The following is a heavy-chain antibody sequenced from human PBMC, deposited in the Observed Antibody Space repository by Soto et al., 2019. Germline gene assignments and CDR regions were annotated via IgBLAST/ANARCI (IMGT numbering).Heavy chain of an antibody. CDR3: AKDRGALRWSEEHFYFDY. D-gene: IGHD4-17*01. CDR2: ILYDGSKK. CDR1: GFTFSSYG. J-gene: IGHJ4*02. V-gene: IGHV3-30*18. Sequence: YLVESGGGVVQPGRSLRLSCAASGFTFSSYGMHWVRQAPGKGLEWVAVILYDGSKKYYADSVKGRFTISRDNSKNTLYLQMDSLRAEDTAVYYCAKDRGALRWSEEHFYFDYWGQGSLVTVSS.